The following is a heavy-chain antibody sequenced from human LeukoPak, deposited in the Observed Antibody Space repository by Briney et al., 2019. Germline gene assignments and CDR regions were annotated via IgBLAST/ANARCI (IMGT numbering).Heavy chain of an antibody. J-gene: IGHJ4*02. V-gene: IGHV4-39*01. CDR3: ARRLANYYFEY. CDR1: GGSISSSNYY. CDR2: IYYSGTT. D-gene: IGHD3-3*02. Sequence: SETLSLTCTVSGGSISSSNYYWGWIRQPPGKGLEWIGSIYYSGTTYHTPSLKSRVTISVDTSKNQFSLKLSSVTAADTAVYYCARRLANYYFEYWGQGTLVTVSS.